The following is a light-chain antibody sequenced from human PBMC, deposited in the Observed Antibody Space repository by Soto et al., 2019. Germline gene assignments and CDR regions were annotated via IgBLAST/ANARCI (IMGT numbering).Light chain of an antibody. Sequence: EIVLTQSPGTLSLSPGERVALSCRASQSVRSNYLAWYQQKPGQAPRLLIYGASNRATGIPDRFTGSGSGTDFALTISRLEPEDFAVYYCQQYGTSPLITFGQGTRLDIK. J-gene: IGKJ5*01. CDR3: QQYGTSPLIT. V-gene: IGKV3-20*01. CDR2: GAS. CDR1: QSVRSNY.